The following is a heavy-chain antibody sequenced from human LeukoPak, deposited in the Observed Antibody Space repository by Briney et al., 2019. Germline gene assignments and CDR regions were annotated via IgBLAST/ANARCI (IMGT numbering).Heavy chain of an antibody. CDR1: GGSISSYY. D-gene: IGHD4-17*01. J-gene: IGHJ3*02. Sequence: PSETLSLTCTVSGGSISSYYWSWIRQPPGKGLEWIGYIYYSGSTNYNPSLKSRVTISVDTSKNQSSLKLSSVTAADTAAYYCARKPRVTIAFDILGQGTMVTVSS. CDR2: IYYSGST. V-gene: IGHV4-59*01. CDR3: ARKPRVTIAFDI.